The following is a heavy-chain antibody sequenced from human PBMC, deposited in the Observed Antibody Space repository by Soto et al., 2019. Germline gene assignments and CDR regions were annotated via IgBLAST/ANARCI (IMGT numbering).Heavy chain of an antibody. J-gene: IGHJ3*02. V-gene: IGHV3-48*02. CDR1: GLTLSTSD. Sequence: GGSLRLSCAASGLTLSTSDSNWVRQAPGKGLEWVSHTSRGSGTTYYADSVKGRFTISRDNAKNSLYLQMNSLRDEDTAVYYCATDRDYAFDIWGQGTMVTVSS. CDR2: TSRGSGTT. D-gene: IGHD4-17*01. CDR3: ATDRDYAFDI.